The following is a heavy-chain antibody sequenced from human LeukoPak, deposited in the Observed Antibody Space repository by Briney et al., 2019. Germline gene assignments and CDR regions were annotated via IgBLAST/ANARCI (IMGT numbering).Heavy chain of an antibody. CDR2: IWFDGSNK. V-gene: IGHV3-33*03. Sequence: GGSLRLSCAASGFTFSNYGMHWVRQAPGKGLEWVALIWFDGSNKDYADSVKVRFTISRDNSNNMLYLQMNSLRTEDTAVYYCAKQGYGSGTYVPGYWGQGTLVTVSS. J-gene: IGHJ4*02. CDR1: GFTFSNYG. CDR3: AKQGYGSGTYVPGY. D-gene: IGHD3-10*01.